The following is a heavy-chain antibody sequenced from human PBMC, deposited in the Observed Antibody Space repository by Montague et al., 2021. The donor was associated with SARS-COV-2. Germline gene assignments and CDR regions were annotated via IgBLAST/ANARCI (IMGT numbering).Heavy chain of an antibody. D-gene: IGHD5-18*01. J-gene: IGHJ3*02. Sequence: SETLSLTCTVSGGSISSYYWSWIRQPPGKGLEWIGYINYSGSTNYNPSLKSRVTISLDTSKNQFSLNLNSVTVADTAVYYCARGSYGTGAFDIWGQGTMVTVSS. V-gene: IGHV4-59*01. CDR3: ARGSYGTGAFDI. CDR2: INYSGST. CDR1: GGSISSYY.